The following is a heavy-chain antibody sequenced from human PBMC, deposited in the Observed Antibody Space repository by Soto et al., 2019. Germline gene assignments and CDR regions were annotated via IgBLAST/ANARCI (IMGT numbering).Heavy chain of an antibody. CDR1: GYTFTSYD. D-gene: IGHD3-3*01. CDR2: MNPNSGNT. CDR3: ARVLVAWSGPFDP. V-gene: IGHV1-8*01. Sequence: EASVKVSCKASGYTFTSYDINWVRQATGQGLEWMGWMNPNSGNTGYAQKFQGRVTMTRNTSISTAYMELSSLRSEDTAVYYCARVLVAWSGPFDPWGQGTLVTVSS. J-gene: IGHJ5*02.